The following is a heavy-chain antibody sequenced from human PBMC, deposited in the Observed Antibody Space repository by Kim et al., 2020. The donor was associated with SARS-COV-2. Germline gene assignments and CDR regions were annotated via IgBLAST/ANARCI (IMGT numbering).Heavy chain of an antibody. CDR2: IYYSGIT. J-gene: IGHJ4*02. V-gene: IGHV4-61*01. CDR3: ARGQLRYSLDY. Sequence: SETLSLTCTVSGDSVSNVNYYWNWIRQPPGKGLESIGYIYYSGITNYNSPLKSRVTISLDTSKNQFSLKVRSVTAADTAVYYCARGQLRYSLDYWGQGALVTVSS. CDR1: GDSVSNVNYY. D-gene: IGHD3-9*01.